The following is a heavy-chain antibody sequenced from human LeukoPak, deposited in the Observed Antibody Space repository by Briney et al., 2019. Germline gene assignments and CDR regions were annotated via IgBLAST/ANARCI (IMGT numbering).Heavy chain of an antibody. Sequence: SETLSLTCAVSGGSISSSNWWSWVRQPPGKGLEWIGEIYHSGSTNYNPSLKSRVTISVDTSKNQFSLKLSSVTAADTAVYYCASLGDRYYYYYMDVWGKGTTVTVSS. CDR1: GGSISSSNW. CDR2: IYHSGST. D-gene: IGHD4-17*01. CDR3: ASLGDRYYYYYMDV. V-gene: IGHV4-4*02. J-gene: IGHJ6*03.